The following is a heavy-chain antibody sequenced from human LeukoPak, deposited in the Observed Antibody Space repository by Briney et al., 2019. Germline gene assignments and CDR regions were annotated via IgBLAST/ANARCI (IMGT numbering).Heavy chain of an antibody. J-gene: IGHJ4*02. CDR2: IYYSGST. Sequence: PSETLSLTCTVSGGSISSGGYYWSWIRQHPGKGLEWIGYIYYSGSTYYNPSLKSRVTISVDTSKNQLSLKLRSVTAADTVVYYCARGGWADMITFGGVIADYWGQGTLVTVSS. CDR3: ARGGWADMITFGGVIADY. D-gene: IGHD3-16*02. CDR1: GGSISSGGYY. V-gene: IGHV4-31*03.